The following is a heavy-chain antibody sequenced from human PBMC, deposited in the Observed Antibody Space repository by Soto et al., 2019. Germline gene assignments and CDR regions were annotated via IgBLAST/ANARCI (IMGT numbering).Heavy chain of an antibody. Sequence: SVKVSCKASGGTFSSYAISWVRQAPGQGLEWMGGIIPIFGTANYAQKFQGRVTITADESTSTAYMELSSLRSEDTAVYYCACGSRPVGNYVYPSPGYYYHFGMDVWHQRTTVTVS. V-gene: IGHV1-69*13. J-gene: IGHJ6*02. CDR1: GGTFSSYA. D-gene: IGHD4-4*01. CDR3: ACGSRPVGNYVYPSPGYYYHFGMDV. CDR2: IIPIFGTA.